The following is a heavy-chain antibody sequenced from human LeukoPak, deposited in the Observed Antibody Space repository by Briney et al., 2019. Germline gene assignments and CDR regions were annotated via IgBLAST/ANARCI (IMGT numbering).Heavy chain of an antibody. D-gene: IGHD2-2*01. Sequence: GASVKVSCKASGYTFTDYYVHWIRQAPGQGLEWMGWINPHTGGANYTQKFQGRVTMTRDTSLSTAYMELSRLTSDDTAVYYCAREELGYCSSASCRDWFDPWGQGTLVIVSS. CDR2: INPHTGGA. J-gene: IGHJ5*02. V-gene: IGHV1-2*02. CDR3: AREELGYCSSASCRDWFDP. CDR1: GYTFTDYY.